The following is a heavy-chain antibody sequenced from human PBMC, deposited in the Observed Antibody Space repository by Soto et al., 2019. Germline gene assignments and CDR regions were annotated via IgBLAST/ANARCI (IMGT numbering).Heavy chain of an antibody. CDR2: IIPIFGTA. J-gene: IGHJ6*02. D-gene: IGHD3-22*01. V-gene: IGHV1-69*12. CDR3: AKHYDNWDYYCGMDV. Sequence: QVQLVQSGAEVKKPGSSVKVSCKASGGTFSSYAVSWVRQAPGQGLEWMGGIIPIFGTADYAQKFQGRVTITADESTSTAYMELSSLRSEDTAVYYCAKHYDNWDYYCGMDVWGQGTTVTVSS. CDR1: GGTFSSYA.